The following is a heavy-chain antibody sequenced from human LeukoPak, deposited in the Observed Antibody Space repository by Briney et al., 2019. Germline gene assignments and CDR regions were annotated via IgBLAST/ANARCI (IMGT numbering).Heavy chain of an antibody. Sequence: SETLSLTCTVSGDSISPYSWSWIRQPPGKGLEWIGYIYYSGNTNYNPSLKSRVTISVDTSKKQFSLTLNSVTAADTAVYYCARTAYCGGGACPTYYFDFWGQGTLVAVAS. D-gene: IGHD2-21*01. CDR3: ARTAYCGGGACPTYYFDF. J-gene: IGHJ4*02. CDR1: GDSISPYS. V-gene: IGHV4-59*01. CDR2: IYYSGNT.